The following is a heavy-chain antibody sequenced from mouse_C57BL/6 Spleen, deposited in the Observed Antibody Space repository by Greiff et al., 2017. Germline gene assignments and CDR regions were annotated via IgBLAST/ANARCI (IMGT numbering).Heavy chain of an antibody. CDR1: GFTFSDYG. Sequence: DVQLQESGGGLVKPGGSLNLSCAASGFTFSDYGMHWVRQAPEKGLEWVAYISSGSSTIYYADTVKGRFTISRDNAKNTLFLQMTSLMSEDTAIYYCSRTDYCSGCFAYWGQGTLVTVSA. J-gene: IGHJ3*01. D-gene: IGHD1-1*01. CDR3: SRTDYCSGCFAY. CDR2: ISSGSSTI. V-gene: IGHV5-17*01.